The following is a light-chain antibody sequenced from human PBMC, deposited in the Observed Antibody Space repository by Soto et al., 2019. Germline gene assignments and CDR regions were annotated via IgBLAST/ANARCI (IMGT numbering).Light chain of an antibody. V-gene: IGLV7-46*01. CDR2: DTS. CDR1: TGAVATGHY. J-gene: IGLJ1*01. Sequence: QAVVTQEPSLTVSPGGTVTLTCGSSTGAVATGHYTYWFHQKPGQAPRPLIYDTSNKFSWTPARFSGSLLGGKAALTLSGAQPEDEAQYYCSLYIGGYVFGPGTKVTVL. CDR3: SLYIGGYV.